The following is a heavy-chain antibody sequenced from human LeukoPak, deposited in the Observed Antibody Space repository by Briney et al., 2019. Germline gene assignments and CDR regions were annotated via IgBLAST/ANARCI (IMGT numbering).Heavy chain of an antibody. D-gene: IGHD3-3*01. V-gene: IGHV3-30*03. CDR1: GFTFSTYA. CDR2: ISYYGDNK. CDR3: ARDERLLSFLK. Sequence: GGSLRLSCAASGFTFSTYAMSWVRQAPGKGLEWVAVISYYGDNKYYADSEKGRFTISRDNSKNTLYLQMNSLRAEDTAIYYCARDERLLSFLKWGQGTLVTVSS. J-gene: IGHJ4*02.